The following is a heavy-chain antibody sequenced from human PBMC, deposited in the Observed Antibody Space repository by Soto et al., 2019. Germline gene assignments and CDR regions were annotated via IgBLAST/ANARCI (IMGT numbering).Heavy chain of an antibody. CDR1: GFTFRTFG. D-gene: IGHD3-10*02. Sequence: PGGSLRLSCAASGFTFRTFGMHWVRQAPGKGLEWVAVIWYDGSKAFYTDSVRGRFTISRDNSNNTVFLQMNSLRAEDTAVYYCTRNDVAKFALWGQGALVTVSS. V-gene: IGHV3-33*01. CDR2: IWYDGSKA. CDR3: TRNDVAKFAL. J-gene: IGHJ4*02.